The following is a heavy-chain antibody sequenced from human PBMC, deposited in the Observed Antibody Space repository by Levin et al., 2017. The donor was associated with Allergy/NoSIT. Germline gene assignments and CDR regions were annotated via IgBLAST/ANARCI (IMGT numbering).Heavy chain of an antibody. V-gene: IGHV4-39*01. CDR2: IYYSGST. Sequence: SQTLSLTCTVSGGSISSSSYYWGWIRQPPGKGLEWIGSIYYSGSTYYNPSLKSRVTISVDTSKNQFSLKLSSVTAADTAVYYCARTPGQLVRLDYYYYGMDGWGQGTTVTVSS. D-gene: IGHD6-6*01. J-gene: IGHJ6*02. CDR1: GGSISSSSYY. CDR3: ARTPGQLVRLDYYYYGMDG.